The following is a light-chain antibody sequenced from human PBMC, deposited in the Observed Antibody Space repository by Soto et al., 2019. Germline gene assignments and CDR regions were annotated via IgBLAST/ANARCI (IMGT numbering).Light chain of an antibody. V-gene: IGLV2-14*01. CDR2: DVR. CDR3: SSYTTISTYV. CDR1: SSDVGGYNY. J-gene: IGLJ1*01. Sequence: ALTQPASVSWSPGQSITISCTGTSSDVGGYNYVSWYQQHPGKAPKLMIYDVRNRPSGVSNRFSGSKSVNTASLTISGLQAEDEADYYCSSYTTISTYVFGTGTKVTVL.